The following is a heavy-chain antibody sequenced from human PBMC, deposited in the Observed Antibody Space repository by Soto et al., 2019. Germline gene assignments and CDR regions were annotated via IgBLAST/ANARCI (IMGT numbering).Heavy chain of an antibody. D-gene: IGHD3-10*01. V-gene: IGHV4-59*01. J-gene: IGHJ5*01. CDR2: IYYSGST. Sequence: SETLSLTCTVQGGSISRYYWSWIRQPPGKGLEWIGYIYYSGSTNYNPSLKSRVTISVDTSKNQFSLKLSSVTAADTAVYYCASEDYHPGSYTSRG. CDR1: GGSISRYY. CDR3: ASEDYHPGSYTS.